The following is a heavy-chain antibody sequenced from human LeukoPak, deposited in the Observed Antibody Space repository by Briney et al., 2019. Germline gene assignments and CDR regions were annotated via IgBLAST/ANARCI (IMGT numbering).Heavy chain of an antibody. CDR2: IHPSGML. CDR3: SRGLDSRKLGY. J-gene: IGHJ4*02. D-gene: IGHD3-22*01. CDR1: GASFNTDDQY. Sequence: SETLSLTCTVSGASFNTDDQYWNWIRQRPGKGLEWIGSIHPSGMLYNNPSLESRVTMSRDTSKNQFSLNLNSVAAADTAVYFCSRGLDSRKLGYWGQGILVTVSS. V-gene: IGHV4-31*03.